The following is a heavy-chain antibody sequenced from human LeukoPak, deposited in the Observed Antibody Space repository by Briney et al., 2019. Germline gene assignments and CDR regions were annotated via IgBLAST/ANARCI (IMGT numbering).Heavy chain of an antibody. D-gene: IGHD6-19*01. Sequence: GGSLRLSCAASGFTFSDYYMSWIRQAPGKGLEWVSYISSSGSTIYYADSVKGRFTISRDNAKNSLYLQMNSLRAEDTAVYYRARTPPYSSGWPNWYFDLWGRGTLVTVSS. CDR3: ARTPPYSSGWPNWYFDL. J-gene: IGHJ2*01. V-gene: IGHV3-11*01. CDR2: ISSSGSTI. CDR1: GFTFSDYY.